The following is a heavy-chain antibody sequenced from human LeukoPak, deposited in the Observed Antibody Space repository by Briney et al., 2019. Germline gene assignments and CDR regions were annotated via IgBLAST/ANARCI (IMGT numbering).Heavy chain of an antibody. CDR2: IKQDGTEK. Sequence: GGSLRLSCAASGFTFSSFWMSSVRQAPGKGLEWVANIKQDGTEKYFVESVKGRFTISRDNAENSLYLQLNSLRAEDTAVYYCARGRGLDYWGQGTLVTVSS. V-gene: IGHV3-7*05. CDR3: ARGRGLDY. J-gene: IGHJ4*02. CDR1: GFTFSSFW.